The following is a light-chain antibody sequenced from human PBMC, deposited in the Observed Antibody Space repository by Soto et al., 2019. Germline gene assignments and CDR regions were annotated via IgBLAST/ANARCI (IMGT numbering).Light chain of an antibody. CDR3: QQSYSNPRT. Sequence: DRPMTRSPCSLSASVGDRVTITCRASQSISSYLNWYQHKPGKAPNLLIYAATTLQSGVPSRFSGSGSGTDFTLTISSLQPEDFATYYCQQSYSNPRTFGQGTKVDI. V-gene: IGKV1-39*01. J-gene: IGKJ1*01. CDR1: QSISSY. CDR2: AAT.